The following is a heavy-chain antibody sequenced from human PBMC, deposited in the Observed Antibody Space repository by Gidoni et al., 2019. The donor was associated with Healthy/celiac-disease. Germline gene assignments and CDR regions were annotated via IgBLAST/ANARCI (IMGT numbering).Heavy chain of an antibody. D-gene: IGHD1-1*01. V-gene: IGHV3-7*04. CDR3: ARGGDWRFQLFDY. Sequence: EVQLVESGGGLVQPGGSLRLSCAASGFTFRRDWMRWVRQAPGKGLEWVANIKQDGSGKYYVDSGKGRFTSARDNAKNSLYLQMNSLRAEDTAVYYCARGGDWRFQLFDYWGQGTLVTVSS. CDR1: GFTFRRDW. J-gene: IGHJ4*02. CDR2: IKQDGSGK.